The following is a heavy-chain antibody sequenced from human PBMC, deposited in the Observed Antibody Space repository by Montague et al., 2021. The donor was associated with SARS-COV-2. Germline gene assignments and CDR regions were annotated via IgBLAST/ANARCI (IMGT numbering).Heavy chain of an antibody. Sequence: CAISGDSVSSPAAAWNRIRQSPPRGFEWLGRTYYRSEWHTDYAVSVEGRLAIDADTSKNQFSLQLHSVTPEDSAVYYCASGWTLFDWGQGTLVTVSS. CDR2: TYYRSEWHT. J-gene: IGHJ4*02. CDR1: GDSVSSPAAA. CDR3: ASGWTLFD. D-gene: IGHD6-19*01. V-gene: IGHV6-1*01.